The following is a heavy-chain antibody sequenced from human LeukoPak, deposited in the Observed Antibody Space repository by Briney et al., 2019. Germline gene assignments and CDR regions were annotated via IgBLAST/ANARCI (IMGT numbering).Heavy chain of an antibody. V-gene: IGHV4-4*02. D-gene: IGHD3-10*01. CDR2: IYHSGST. CDR1: GGSISSNW. CDR3: ARGRNYGHFDY. J-gene: IGHJ4*02. Sequence: SGTLSLTCAVSGGSISSNWWSWVRQPPGKGLEWIGEIYHSGSTNYNPSLKSRVTISVDKSKNQFSLKLSSVTAADTAVYYCARGRNYGHFDYWGQGTLVTVSS.